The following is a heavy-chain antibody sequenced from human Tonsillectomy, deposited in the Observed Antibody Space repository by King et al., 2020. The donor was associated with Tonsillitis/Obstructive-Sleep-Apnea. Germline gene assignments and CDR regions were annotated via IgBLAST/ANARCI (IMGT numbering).Heavy chain of an antibody. CDR2: ISYDGSNK. Sequence: VQLVESGGGVVQPGRSLRLSCAASGFTFSSYAMHWVRQAPGKGLEGVAVISYDGSNKYYADSVKGRFTISRDNSKNTLYLQMNSLRAEDTAVYYCARGPSGWYSPDEFQHWGQGTLVTVSS. V-gene: IGHV3-30*01. J-gene: IGHJ1*01. CDR3: ARGPSGWYSPDEFQH. CDR1: GFTFSSYA. D-gene: IGHD6-19*01.